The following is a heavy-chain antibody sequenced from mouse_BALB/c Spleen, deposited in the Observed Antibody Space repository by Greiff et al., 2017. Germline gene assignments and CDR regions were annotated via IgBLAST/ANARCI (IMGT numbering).Heavy chain of an antibody. D-gene: IGHD2-4*01. CDR3: ARSGLRGYYAMDY. CDR2: ISYSGST. J-gene: IGHJ4*01. Sequence: EVKLMESGPGLVKPSQSLSLTCTVTGYSITSDYAWNWIRQFPGNKLEWMGYISYSGSTSYNPSLKSRISITRDTSKNQFFLQLNSVTTEDTATYYCARSGLRGYYAMDYWGQGTSVTVSS. V-gene: IGHV3-2*02. CDR1: GYSITSDYA.